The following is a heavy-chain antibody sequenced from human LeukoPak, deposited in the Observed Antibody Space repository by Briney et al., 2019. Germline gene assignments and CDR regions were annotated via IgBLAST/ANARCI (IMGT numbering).Heavy chain of an antibody. J-gene: IGHJ3*02. CDR2: IILILGIA. CDR3: ARGPDSSGAGHVSVAFDI. D-gene: IGHD3-22*01. V-gene: IGHV1-69*04. CDR1: GGTFSSYA. Sequence: SVKVSCKASGGTFSSYAISWVRQAPGQGREWMGRIILILGIANYAQKFQGRVTITADKSTSTAYMELSSLRSEDTAVYYCARGPDSSGAGHVSVAFDIWGQGTMVTVSS.